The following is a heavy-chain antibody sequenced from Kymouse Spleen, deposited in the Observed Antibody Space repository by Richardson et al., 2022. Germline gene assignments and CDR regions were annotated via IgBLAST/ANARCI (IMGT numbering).Heavy chain of an antibody. CDR1: GGSFSGYY. J-gene: IGHJ5*02. D-gene: IGHD3-10*01. V-gene: IGHV4-34*01. CDR3: ARAPSGSRFDP. Sequence: QVQLQQWGAGLLKPSETLSLTCAVYGGSFSGYYWSWIRQPPGKGLEWIGEINHSGSTNYNPSLKSRVTISVDTSKNQFSLKLSSVTAADTAVYYCARAPSGSRFDPWGQGTLVTVSS. CDR2: INHSGST.